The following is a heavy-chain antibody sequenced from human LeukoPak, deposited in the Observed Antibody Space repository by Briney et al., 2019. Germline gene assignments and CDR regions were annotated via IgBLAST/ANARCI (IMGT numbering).Heavy chain of an antibody. CDR3: ARIQPWFVSWYNWFDP. J-gene: IGHJ5*02. CDR1: GYSISSGYY. CDR2: IYHSGST. V-gene: IGHV4-38-2*01. D-gene: IGHD5-18*01. Sequence: SETLSLTCAVSGYSISSGYYWGWIRQPPGKGLEWIGSIYHSGSTYYNPSLKSRVTISVDTSKNQFSLKLSSVTAADTAVYYCARIQPWFVSWYNWFDPWGQGTLVTVSS.